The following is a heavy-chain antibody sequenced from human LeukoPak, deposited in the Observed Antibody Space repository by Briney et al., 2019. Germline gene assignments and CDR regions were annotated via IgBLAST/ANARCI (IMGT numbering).Heavy chain of an antibody. CDR1: GYSFTNYW. J-gene: IGHJ1*01. V-gene: IGHV5-51*01. Sequence: PGESLKISCKASGYSFTNYWIGWVRQMPGKGPEWMGIIYPGESDTRYSPSFQGQVTISADKSISTAYLQRSSLQASDTAMYYCATYAGSSSKYFQDWGQGTLVTVSS. CDR3: ATYAGSSSKYFQD. CDR2: IYPGESDT. D-gene: IGHD3-10*01.